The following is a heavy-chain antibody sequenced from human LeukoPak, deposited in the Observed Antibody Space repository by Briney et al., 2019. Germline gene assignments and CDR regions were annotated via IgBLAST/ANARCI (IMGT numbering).Heavy chain of an antibody. CDR2: IYPGDSDT. CDR1: GYSFSSYW. Sequence: GGSLKISCKGSGYSFSSYWIAWVRQMPGKGLEWMGIIYPGDSDTKYSPSFQGQVTISADKSTSTAYLEWSGLKASDTAMYFCARRGVAFCDGDCYLNYYYYMDVWGKGTAVTVSS. J-gene: IGHJ6*03. D-gene: IGHD2-21*01. V-gene: IGHV5-51*01. CDR3: ARRGVAFCDGDCYLNYYYYMDV.